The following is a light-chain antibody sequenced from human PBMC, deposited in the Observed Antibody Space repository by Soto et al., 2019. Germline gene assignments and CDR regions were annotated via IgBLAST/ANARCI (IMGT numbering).Light chain of an antibody. CDR2: AAS. J-gene: IGKJ1*01. V-gene: IGKV1-5*01. Sequence: DIQMTQSPSTLSASVGDTVTITCRASESIDNWLAWYQQKPGKAPKLLIFAASTLVRGVPSRFSGRGSGTEFTLTISSLQADDYAEFYCQQYHTDWTFGQGTKVEIK. CDR1: ESIDNW. CDR3: QQYHTDWT.